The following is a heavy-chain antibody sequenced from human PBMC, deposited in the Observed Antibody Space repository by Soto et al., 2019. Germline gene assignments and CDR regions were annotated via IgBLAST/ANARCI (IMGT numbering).Heavy chain of an antibody. CDR2: ISYDGSNK. CDR3: AKSGIAAAGTYYYYYGMDV. CDR1: GFTFSSYG. Sequence: GSLRLSCAASGFTFSSYGMHWVRQAPGKGLEWVAVISYDGSNKYYADSVKGRFTISRDNSKNTLYLQMNSLRAEDTAVYYCAKSGIAAAGTYYYYYGMDVWGQGTTVTVSS. J-gene: IGHJ6*02. V-gene: IGHV3-30*18. D-gene: IGHD6-13*01.